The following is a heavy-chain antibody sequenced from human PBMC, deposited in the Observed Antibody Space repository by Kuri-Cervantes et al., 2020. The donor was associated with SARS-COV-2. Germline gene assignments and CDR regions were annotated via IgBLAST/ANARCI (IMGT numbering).Heavy chain of an antibody. CDR3: AGQSTYDYVWGSYRLGY. CDR2: IKQDGSEK. V-gene: IGHV3-7*01. J-gene: IGHJ4*02. Sequence: GGSLRLSCAASGFTFSSYWMSWVRQAPGKGLEWVANIKQDGSEKYYVDSVKGRFTISRDNAKNSLYLQMNSLRAEDTAVYYCAGQSTYDYVWGSYRLGYWGQGTLVTVSS. D-gene: IGHD3-16*02. CDR1: GFTFSSYW.